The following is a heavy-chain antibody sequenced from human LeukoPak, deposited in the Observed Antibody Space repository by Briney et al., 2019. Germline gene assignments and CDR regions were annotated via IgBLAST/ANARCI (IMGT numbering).Heavy chain of an antibody. Sequence: PSETLSLTCTVSGGSISSYYWSWIRQPPGKGLEWIGEINHSGSTNYNPSLKSRVTISVDTSKNQFSLKLSSVTAADTAVYYCARVRGDTVIPFEYWGQGTLVTVSS. CDR2: INHSGST. D-gene: IGHD5-18*01. CDR1: GGSISSYY. V-gene: IGHV4-34*01. J-gene: IGHJ4*02. CDR3: ARVRGDTVIPFEY.